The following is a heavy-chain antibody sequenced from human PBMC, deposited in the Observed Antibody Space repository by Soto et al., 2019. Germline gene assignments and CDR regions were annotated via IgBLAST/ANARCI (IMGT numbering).Heavy chain of an antibody. J-gene: IGHJ4*02. D-gene: IGHD2-21*02. Sequence: ASVKVSCKASGYTFTSYGISWVRQAPGQGLEWMGWINGYNGNTNYAQKLQGRVTMTTDTSTSTAYMELRGLRSDDTAVYYCARSIVVVTALDYWGQGTLVTVYS. CDR2: INGYNGNT. CDR1: GYTFTSYG. V-gene: IGHV1-18*01. CDR3: ARSIVVVTALDY.